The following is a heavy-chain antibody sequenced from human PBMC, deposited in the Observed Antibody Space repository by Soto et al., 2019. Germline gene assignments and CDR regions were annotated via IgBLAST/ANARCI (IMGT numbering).Heavy chain of an antibody. V-gene: IGHV3-23*01. Sequence: EVLLLESGGGLVQPGGSLRLSCEASGFSFSSFAMNWVRQAPGKGLEWVSAIGDSGASTYYADSVKGRFTISRDNSRNTLYLQLNSLRAVDTAVYYLAKGVELDVWGNGTTVTVSS. J-gene: IGHJ6*04. D-gene: IGHD1-26*01. CDR3: AKGVELDV. CDR2: IGDSGAST. CDR1: GFSFSSFA.